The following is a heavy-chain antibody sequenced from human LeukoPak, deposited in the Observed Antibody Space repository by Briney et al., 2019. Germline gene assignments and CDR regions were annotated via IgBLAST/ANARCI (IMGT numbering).Heavy chain of an antibody. V-gene: IGHV4-39*01. CDR1: GGSISSSNSY. CDR3: ARRTTYFDY. Sequence: SETLSLTCTVSGGSISSSNSYWGWIRQPPGKGPEWIGSIYYRGSTYFNPSLKSRVTISVDTSKSKFSLKLSSVTATDTAVYYCARRTTYFDYWGQGTLVTVSS. CDR2: IYYRGST. J-gene: IGHJ4*02. D-gene: IGHD1-1*01.